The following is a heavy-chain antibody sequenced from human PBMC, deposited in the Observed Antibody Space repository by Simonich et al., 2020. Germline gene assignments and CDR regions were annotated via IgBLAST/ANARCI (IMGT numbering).Heavy chain of an antibody. CDR3: ARGALTGDYYYMDV. CDR1: GYTFTGYY. CDR2: INHTSGGK. Sequence: QVQLVQSGAEVKKPGASVKVSCKASGYTFTGYYMHWVRQAPGQGLEWVGGINHTSGGKNDAKDCQGRVTMTRDTSISTAYMELSRLRSDDTAVYYCARGALTGDYYYMDVWGKGTTVTVSS. V-gene: IGHV1-2*02. D-gene: IGHD7-27*01. J-gene: IGHJ6*03.